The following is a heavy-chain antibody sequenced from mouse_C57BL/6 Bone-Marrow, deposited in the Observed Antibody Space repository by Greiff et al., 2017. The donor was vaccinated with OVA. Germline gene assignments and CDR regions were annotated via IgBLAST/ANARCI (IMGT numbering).Heavy chain of an antibody. J-gene: IGHJ1*03. D-gene: IGHD1-1*01. Sequence: QVQLQQPGAELVKPGASVKLSCKASGYTFTSYWMHWVKQRPGQGLEWIGMIHPNSGSTNYNEKFKSKATLTVDKSSSTAYMQLSSLTSEDSAVYYCARDWPYYGSSWYFDVWGTGTTVTVSS. V-gene: IGHV1-64*01. CDR3: ARDWPYYGSSWYFDV. CDR1: GYTFTSYW. CDR2: IHPNSGST.